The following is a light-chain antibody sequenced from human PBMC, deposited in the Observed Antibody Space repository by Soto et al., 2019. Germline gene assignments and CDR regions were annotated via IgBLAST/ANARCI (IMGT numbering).Light chain of an antibody. CDR3: QQYNNWPLT. CDR1: QNINNN. V-gene: IGKV3-15*01. Sequence: EIVMTQSPATLSVCPGERATLSCRASQNINNNLAWYQQKPGQGPRLLIYGASSRATGIPARFSGSGSGTGFTLTISSLQSEDFAIYYCQQYNNWPLTFGGGTKVEIK. CDR2: GAS. J-gene: IGKJ4*01.